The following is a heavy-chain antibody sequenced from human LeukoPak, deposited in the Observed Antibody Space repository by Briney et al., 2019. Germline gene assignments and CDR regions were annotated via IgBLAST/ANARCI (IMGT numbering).Heavy chain of an antibody. J-gene: IGHJ5*02. V-gene: IGHV1-2*02. CDR3: ARVGLQRGLRHDYSNYRAAGSWFDP. CDR2: INPNSGGT. Sequence: ASVKVSCKASGYTFTGYYMHWVRQAPGQGLEWMGWINPNSGGTNYAQKFQGRVTMTRDTSISTAYMELSRLRSDDTAVYYCARVGLQRGLRHDYSNYRAAGSWFDPWGQGTLVTVSS. CDR1: GYTFTGYY. D-gene: IGHD4-11*01.